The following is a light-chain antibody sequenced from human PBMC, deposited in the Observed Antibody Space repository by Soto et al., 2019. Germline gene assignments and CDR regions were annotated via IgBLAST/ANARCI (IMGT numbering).Light chain of an antibody. V-gene: IGKV1-39*01. CDR1: QDISRV. CDR2: DXS. CDR3: QQGSTTPRT. J-gene: IGKJ5*01. Sequence: DIHMTQSPSALSASVGDRVTVAXQASQDISRVLNWYQQQPGXAPKXXXDDXSKLQTGGPSRLSGRGSGTDFTLSISSLQPEYFSTYYCQQGSTTPRTFGLGTRLEIK.